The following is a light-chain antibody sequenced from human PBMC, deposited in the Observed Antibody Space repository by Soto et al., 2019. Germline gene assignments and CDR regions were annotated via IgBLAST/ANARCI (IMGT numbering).Light chain of an antibody. V-gene: IGLV2-14*03. J-gene: IGLJ1*01. CDR3: ASYTPSSTYV. Sequence: QSALTQPASVSGSPEQSISISCTGTSSDVGAFNYVSWYQQHPGIDPKFMIFYVSSRPSGVSDRFSGSNSGNAASLTISGLQTEDEADYYCASYTPSSTYVFGTGTKLTVL. CDR2: YVS. CDR1: SSDVGAFNY.